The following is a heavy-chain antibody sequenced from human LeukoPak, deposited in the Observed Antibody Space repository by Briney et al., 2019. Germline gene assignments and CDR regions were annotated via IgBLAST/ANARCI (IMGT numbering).Heavy chain of an antibody. Sequence: PSETLSLTCAVYGGSLSGYYWSWIRQPPGKGLKWIGEINHSGSTNYHPSLKSRVTISLDTSKNQFSLKLRSVTAADTAVYYCARGELGISAFDIWGQGTMVTVSS. V-gene: IGHV4-34*01. CDR3: ARGELGISAFDI. CDR2: INHSGST. J-gene: IGHJ3*02. CDR1: GGSLSGYY. D-gene: IGHD7-27*01.